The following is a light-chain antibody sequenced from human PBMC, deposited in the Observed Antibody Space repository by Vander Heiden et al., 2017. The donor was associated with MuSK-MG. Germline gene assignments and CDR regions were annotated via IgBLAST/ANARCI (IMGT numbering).Light chain of an antibody. Sequence: DILMTQAPATLSVSPGEGATLSCTASQSIKSNLAWFQQKAGQAPRLVMYGASTRATGIPGRFSGSQSGTEFTLTISSLQSEDLAVYYCQQYDQWPLAFGQGTKVEI. J-gene: IGKJ1*01. CDR2: GAS. CDR1: QSIKSN. CDR3: QQYDQWPLA. V-gene: IGKV3-15*01.